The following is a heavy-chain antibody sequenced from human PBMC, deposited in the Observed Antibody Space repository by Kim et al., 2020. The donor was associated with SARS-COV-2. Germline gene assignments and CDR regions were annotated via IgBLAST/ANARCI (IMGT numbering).Heavy chain of an antibody. CDR2: INWNSISI. J-gene: IGHJ6*02. Sequence: GGSLRLSCVGSGFNFGDYAMHWVRQGPGKGLEWVSGINWNSISIAYADSVKGRFTISRDNAKNSLYLQMNSLTTEDTALYYCSRGGDNWNYNYYYGMDVWGQGTTVTVSS. CDR1: GFNFGDYA. V-gene: IGHV3-9*01. CDR3: SRGGDNWNYNYYYGMDV. D-gene: IGHD1-7*01.